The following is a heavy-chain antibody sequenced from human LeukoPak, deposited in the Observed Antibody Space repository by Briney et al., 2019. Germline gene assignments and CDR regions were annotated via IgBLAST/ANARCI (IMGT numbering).Heavy chain of an antibody. J-gene: IGHJ6*03. Sequence: GGSLRLSCATSGFIFSHHGMNWVRQAPGKGLEWVSSISSSSSYIYYADSVKGRFTISRDNAKNSLYLQMNSLRAEDTAVYYCARVIGGNSGAYYYYYMDVWGKGTTVTVSS. CDR1: GFIFSHHG. D-gene: IGHD4-23*01. CDR2: ISSSSSYI. V-gene: IGHV3-21*01. CDR3: ARVIGGNSGAYYYYYMDV.